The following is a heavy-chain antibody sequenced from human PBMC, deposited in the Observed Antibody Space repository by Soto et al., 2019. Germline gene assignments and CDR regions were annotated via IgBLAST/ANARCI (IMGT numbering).Heavy chain of an antibody. V-gene: IGHV3-30*18. CDR1: AFPFSRYS. D-gene: IGHD3-22*01. Sequence: SLRLSCAASAFPFSRYSMNWVRKSPGKGQEWVGVIPSDASNKYYAVSETGRFTISRDNSKNTLSLQMHSLSDEDTAVYYCAKAVYYYDSSGLDYWGQGTLVTVSS. J-gene: IGHJ4*02. CDR3: AKAVYYYDSSGLDY. CDR2: IPSDASNK.